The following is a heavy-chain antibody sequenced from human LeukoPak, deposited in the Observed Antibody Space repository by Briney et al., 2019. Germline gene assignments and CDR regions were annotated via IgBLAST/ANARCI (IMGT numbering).Heavy chain of an antibody. D-gene: IGHD3-22*01. CDR3: AGQEARSYYYEGLDY. Sequence: GGSLRLSCAASGFSFSGYAIHWVRQAPGKGLEWVTLISSNGGRKEYADSVKGRFTIDRDNSKNTVYLQMNSLRPDDTAIYFFAGQEARSYYYEGLDYWGQGNLVTVSS. V-gene: IGHV3-30-3*02. J-gene: IGHJ4*02. CDR2: ISSNGGRK. CDR1: GFSFSGYA.